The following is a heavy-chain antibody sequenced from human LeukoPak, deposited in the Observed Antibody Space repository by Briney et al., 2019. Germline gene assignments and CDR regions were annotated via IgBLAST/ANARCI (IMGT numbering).Heavy chain of an antibody. Sequence: GASVKVSCKASGYTFTGYYMHWVRQAPGQGLEWMGWISAYNGNTNYAQKLQGRVTMTTDTSTSTAYMELRSLRSEDTAVYYCARAHTAGEVLWFGELYYWGQGTLVTVSS. D-gene: IGHD3-10*01. CDR2: ISAYNGNT. CDR1: GYTFTGYY. CDR3: ARAHTAGEVLWFGELYY. V-gene: IGHV1-18*04. J-gene: IGHJ4*02.